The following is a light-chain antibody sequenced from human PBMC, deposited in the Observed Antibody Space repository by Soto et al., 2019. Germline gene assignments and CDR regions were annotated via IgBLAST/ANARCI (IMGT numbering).Light chain of an antibody. CDR1: QSISSW. CDR3: QQYDELPCT. Sequence: DIQMTQSPSTLSASVGDKVTITCRASQSISSWLAWYQQKPGKAPKLLIYKASTLEGGVPSRFSGSGSETEFTLTVSSLQPDDFATYYCQQYDELPCTFGQGTKVDIK. V-gene: IGKV1-5*03. J-gene: IGKJ1*01. CDR2: KAS.